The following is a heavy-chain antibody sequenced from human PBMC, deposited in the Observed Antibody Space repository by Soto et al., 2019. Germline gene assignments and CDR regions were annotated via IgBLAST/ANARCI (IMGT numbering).Heavy chain of an antibody. D-gene: IGHD2-2*01. CDR3: PRGPILPGATSWLDP. V-gene: IGHV1-69*01. CDR1: GGIFSSFS. Sequence: QVQLVQSGAEVKTPGSSVEVSCKASGGIFSSFSITWVRQVPGHGLEWMGGIIPMTGTPNYAEKFQGRLTLTADASTRTAYLVLSSLKSEDTAVYYCPRGPILPGATSWLDPWGQGTVVIVSS. CDR2: IIPMTGTP. J-gene: IGHJ5*02.